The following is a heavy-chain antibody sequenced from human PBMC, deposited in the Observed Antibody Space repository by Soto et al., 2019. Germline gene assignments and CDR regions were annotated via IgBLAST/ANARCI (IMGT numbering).Heavy chain of an antibody. D-gene: IGHD3-3*01. CDR2: IDTSSTKI. CDR1: GYTFSDYY. Sequence: QVQLVEAGGDLVKRGGSLRLSCAASGYTFSDYYMSWIRQAPGKGLEWISYIDTSSTKIYYADSVKGRFTISRDNAKNSRYLEMNRLRDEDTAVYYCASHYYRWSGYFSPVDYWGQGTLVTVSS. CDR3: ASHYYRWSGYFSPVDY. J-gene: IGHJ4*02. V-gene: IGHV3-11*01.